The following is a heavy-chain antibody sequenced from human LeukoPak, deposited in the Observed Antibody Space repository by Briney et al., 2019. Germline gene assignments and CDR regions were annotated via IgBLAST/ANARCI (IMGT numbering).Heavy chain of an antibody. CDR2: IIPIFGTA. J-gene: IGHJ6*03. D-gene: IGHD5-24*01. V-gene: IGHV1-69*06. Sequence: AASVKVSCKASGGTFSSYAISWVRQAPGQGLEWMGGIIPIFGTANYAQTFQGRVTITADKSTSTAYMELSSLRSEDTAVYYCARDDPGRHGQDGTYYYYYMDVWGKGTTVTVSS. CDR1: GGTFSSYA. CDR3: ARDDPGRHGQDGTYYYYYMDV.